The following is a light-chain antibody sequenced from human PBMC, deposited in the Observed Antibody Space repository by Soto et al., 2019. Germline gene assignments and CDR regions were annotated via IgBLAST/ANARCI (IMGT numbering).Light chain of an antibody. CDR1: QSVSSSY. Sequence: EIVLTQSPGTLSLSPGERATLSCRASQSVSSSYLAWYQQKPGQAPRLLIYDASNRATGIPDRFSGSGSGTDFTLTISRLEPEDFAVYYCQYYSNSPRTFGQGTKVEIK. J-gene: IGKJ1*01. CDR3: QYYSNSPRT. V-gene: IGKV3-20*01. CDR2: DAS.